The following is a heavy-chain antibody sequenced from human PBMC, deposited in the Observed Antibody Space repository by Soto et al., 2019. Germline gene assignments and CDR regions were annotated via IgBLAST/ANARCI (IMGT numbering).Heavy chain of an antibody. D-gene: IGHD6-6*01. CDR3: ARNSFSTSSYNFLDP. V-gene: IGHV4-34*01. Sequence: SETLSLTCAVYGGSFSGYYWSWIRQPPGKGLEWIGEINESGSTNYNPSLKSRVSISADKSKNQFSLQLRSLTAADTAMYYCARNSFSTSSYNFLDPWGQGALVTVSS. CDR1: GGSFSGYY. J-gene: IGHJ5*02. CDR2: INESGST.